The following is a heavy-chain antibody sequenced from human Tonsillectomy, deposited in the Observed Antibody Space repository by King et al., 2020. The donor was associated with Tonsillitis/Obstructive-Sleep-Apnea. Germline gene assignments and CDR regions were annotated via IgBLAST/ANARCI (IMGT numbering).Heavy chain of an antibody. CDR1: GFTFSSYA. V-gene: IGHV3-23*04. CDR3: AKGTYYDFWSGYFLWFDP. Sequence: DVQLGQSGGGLVQPGGSLRLSCAASGFTFSSYAMSWVRHAPGKGLEWVSAISGSGGSTYYADSVKGRFTISRDNSKNTLYLQMNSLRAEDTAVYYCAKGTYYDFWSGYFLWFDPWGQGTLV. CDR2: ISGSGGST. J-gene: IGHJ5*02. D-gene: IGHD3-3*01.